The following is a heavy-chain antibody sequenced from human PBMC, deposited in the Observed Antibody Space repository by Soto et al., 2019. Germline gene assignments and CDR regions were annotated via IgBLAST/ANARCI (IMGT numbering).Heavy chain of an antibody. CDR3: TILGPYCSSTRCYRDDAFDI. CDR1: GVTFSGSA. Sequence: GGSLGLSCAASGVTFSGSAMHWFRQASGKGLEWVGRIRSKANSYATAYAASVKGRFTISRDDSKNTAYLQMNSLKTEDTAVYYCTILGPYCSSTRCYRDDAFDIWGQGTMVTVSS. D-gene: IGHD2-2*01. CDR2: IRSKANSYAT. V-gene: IGHV3-73*01. J-gene: IGHJ3*02.